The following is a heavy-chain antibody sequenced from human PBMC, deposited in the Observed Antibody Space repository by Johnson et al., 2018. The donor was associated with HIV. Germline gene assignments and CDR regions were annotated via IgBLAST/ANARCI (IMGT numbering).Heavy chain of an antibody. Sequence: QVPLAESGGGVVQPGGSLRLSCAASGFTFSSYGMHCVRQAPGKGLEWLAVVSYDGSNKYYANSVKGRFTISRDNSKNTLYLQMNSLRAEDTAVYYCATEGGTGAFDIWGQGTMVTVSS. CDR2: VSYDGSNK. D-gene: IGHD2-15*01. CDR1: GFTFSSYG. J-gene: IGHJ3*02. CDR3: ATEGGTGAFDI. V-gene: IGHV3-30*19.